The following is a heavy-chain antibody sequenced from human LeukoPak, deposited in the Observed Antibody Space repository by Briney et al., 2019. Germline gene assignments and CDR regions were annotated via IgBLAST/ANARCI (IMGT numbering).Heavy chain of an antibody. J-gene: IGHJ4*02. CDR1: GFTVSSNY. V-gene: IGHV3-53*01. Sequence: GGSLRLSCAASGFTVSSNYMSWVRQAPGKGLEWVSVIYSGGSTYYADSVKGRFTISRDNSKNTLYLQMNSLRAEDTAVYYCAKEGAALSLDYWGQGTLVTDSS. CDR3: AKEGAALSLDY. D-gene: IGHD3-10*01. CDR2: IYSGGST.